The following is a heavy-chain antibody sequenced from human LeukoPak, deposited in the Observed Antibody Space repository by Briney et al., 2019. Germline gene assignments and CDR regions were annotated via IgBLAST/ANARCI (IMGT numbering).Heavy chain of an antibody. D-gene: IGHD3-10*01. CDR2: IYYSGST. CDR1: GGSINSYY. V-gene: IGHV4-59*12. J-gene: IGHJ3*02. Sequence: SETLSLTCTVSGGSINSYYWSWIRQPPGKGLEWIGYIYYSGSTNYNPSLKSRVTISVDTSKNQFSLKLSSVTAADTAVYYCARAASPDYYGSGRDDDAFDIWGQGTMVTVSS. CDR3: ARAASPDYYGSGRDDDAFDI.